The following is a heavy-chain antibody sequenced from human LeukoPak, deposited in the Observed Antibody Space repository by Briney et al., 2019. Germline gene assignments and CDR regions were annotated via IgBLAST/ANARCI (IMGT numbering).Heavy chain of an antibody. J-gene: IGHJ4*02. CDR1: GGSVSSGSYY. D-gene: IGHD6-13*01. CDR3: ARYSIAATYYFDY. V-gene: IGHV4-61*01. CDR2: LYYSRST. Sequence: SETLPLTCTVSGGSVSSGSYYWTWIRQPPGKGLEWIGYLYYSRSTNYNPSLKSRVTISVDTSKNQFSLKLSSVTAADTAVYYCARYSIAATYYFDYWGQGTPVTVSS.